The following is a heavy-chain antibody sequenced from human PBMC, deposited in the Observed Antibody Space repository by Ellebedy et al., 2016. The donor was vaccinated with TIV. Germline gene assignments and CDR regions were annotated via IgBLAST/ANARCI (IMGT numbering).Heavy chain of an antibody. CDR2: FYYTVST. J-gene: IGHJ4*02. D-gene: IGHD5-18*01. V-gene: IGHV4-59*08. CDR1: GDSISSHY. CDR3: ARHHRYNYGYLVY. Sequence: MPSETLSLTCTVSGDSISSHYWSWIRQPPGKGLEWIGYFYYTVSTNYNPSLKSRVTVAVDTSKNQFSLKLSSVTAADTAVYYCARHHRYNYGYLVYWGQGTLVTVSS.